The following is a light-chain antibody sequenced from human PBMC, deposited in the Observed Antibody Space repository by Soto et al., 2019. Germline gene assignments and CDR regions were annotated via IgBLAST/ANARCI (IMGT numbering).Light chain of an antibody. Sequence: QSALTQPASVSGSPGQSITISCTGTSSDVGTYNYVSWYQQHPGKAPKLMIYEISNRPSGVSNRFSASKSGNTASLTISGLQAEDEADYYCSSYTSISTLIFGTGTKVTVL. CDR1: SSDVGTYNY. J-gene: IGLJ1*01. V-gene: IGLV2-14*03. CDR3: SSYTSISTLI. CDR2: EIS.